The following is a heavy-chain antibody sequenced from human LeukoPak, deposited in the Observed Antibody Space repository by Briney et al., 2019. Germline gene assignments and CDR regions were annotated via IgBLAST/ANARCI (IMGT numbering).Heavy chain of an antibody. CDR2: ISSSSSYI. Sequence: GGSLRLSCAASGFTFSSYSMNWVRQAPGKGLEWVSSISSSSSYIYYADSVKGRFTISRDNAKNSLYLQMDSLRAEDTALYYCARTPSDTYGSFDDYWGQGTLVSVPS. CDR3: ARTPSDTYGSFDDY. J-gene: IGHJ4*02. CDR1: GFTFSSYS. V-gene: IGHV3-21*01. D-gene: IGHD5-18*01.